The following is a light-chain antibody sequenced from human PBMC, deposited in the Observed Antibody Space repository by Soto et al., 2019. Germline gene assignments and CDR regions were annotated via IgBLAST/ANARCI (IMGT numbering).Light chain of an antibody. Sequence: EIVLTQSPCTLSLSPGERATLSFRASQSVSSSYLAWYQQKLGQAPRLLIYGASSRATGIPDRFSGSGSGTDFTLTISRLEPEDFAVYYCQQYGSSPLINFGQGTRLEIK. CDR2: GAS. CDR1: QSVSSSY. V-gene: IGKV3-20*01. J-gene: IGKJ5*01. CDR3: QQYGSSPLIN.